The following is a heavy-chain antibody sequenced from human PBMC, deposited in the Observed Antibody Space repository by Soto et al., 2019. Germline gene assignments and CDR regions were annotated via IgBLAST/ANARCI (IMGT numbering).Heavy chain of an antibody. CDR3: ARVRSLSNYGGKAGYAFDI. CDR1: GYTFTSYY. Sequence: ASVKVSCKASGYTFTSYYMHWVRQAPGQGLEWMGIINPSGGSTSYTQKFQGRVTMTRDTSTITVYMELSRLRSEDPAVYYCARVRSLSNYGGKAGYAFDIWGQGTMVTVSS. CDR2: INPSGGST. V-gene: IGHV1-46*01. D-gene: IGHD4-17*01. J-gene: IGHJ3*02.